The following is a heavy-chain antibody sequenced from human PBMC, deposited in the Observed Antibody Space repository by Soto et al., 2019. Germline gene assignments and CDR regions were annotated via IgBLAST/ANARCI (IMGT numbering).Heavy chain of an antibody. Sequence: SETLSLTCTVSGGSISSGDYYWSWIRQPPGKGLEWIGYISYSGSAYYNPSLKSRLTISIDTSKKQFSLNLRSVTAADTAVYYCARDGWQMVRGVSISGGMDVWGQGTPVTVYS. V-gene: IGHV4-30-4*01. CDR2: ISYSGSA. CDR3: ARDGWQMVRGVSISGGMDV. D-gene: IGHD3-10*01. J-gene: IGHJ6*02. CDR1: GGSISSGDYY.